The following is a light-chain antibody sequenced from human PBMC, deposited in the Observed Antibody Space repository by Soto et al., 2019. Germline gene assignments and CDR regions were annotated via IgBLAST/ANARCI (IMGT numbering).Light chain of an antibody. CDR3: SSYTSTSTLV. Sequence: QSVLTQPASVSGSPGQSITISCTGTSSDVGGYKYVSWYQQHPGKAPKLMIYEVSNRPSGVSNRFSGSKSGNTASLTISGLQPEDEADYHCSSYTSTSTLVFGGGTKLTVL. CDR2: EVS. J-gene: IGLJ3*02. V-gene: IGLV2-14*01. CDR1: SSDVGGYKY.